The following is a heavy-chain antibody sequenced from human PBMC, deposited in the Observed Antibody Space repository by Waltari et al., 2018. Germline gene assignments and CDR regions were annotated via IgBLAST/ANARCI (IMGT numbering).Heavy chain of an antibody. CDR2: ISSSSSYI. CDR3: ARVSVLGYYDSSGLDY. D-gene: IGHD3-22*01. V-gene: IGHV3-21*01. J-gene: IGHJ4*02. CDR1: S. Sequence: SMNWVRQAPGKGLEWVSSISSSSSYIYYADSVKGRFTISRDNAKNSLYLQMNSLRAEDTAVYYCARVSVLGYYDSSGLDYWGQGTLVTVSS.